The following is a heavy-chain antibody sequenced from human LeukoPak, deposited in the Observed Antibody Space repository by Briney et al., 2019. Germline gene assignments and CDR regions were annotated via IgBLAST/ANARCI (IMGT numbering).Heavy chain of an antibody. V-gene: IGHV3-23*01. CDR2: ISGSGGST. J-gene: IGHJ2*01. CDR3: ARVGQQLVIYWYFDL. D-gene: IGHD6-13*01. CDR1: GFTFSSYA. Sequence: GGSLRLSCAASGFTFSSYAMSWVRQAPGKGLEWVSAISGSGGSTYYADSVKGRFTISRDNSKNTLYLQMNSLRAEDTAVYYCARVGQQLVIYWYFDLWGRGTLVTVSS.